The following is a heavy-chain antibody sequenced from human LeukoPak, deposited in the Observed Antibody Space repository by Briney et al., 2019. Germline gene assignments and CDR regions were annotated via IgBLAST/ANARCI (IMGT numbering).Heavy chain of an antibody. CDR1: GFTFSSYG. CDR2: ISGSGGST. V-gene: IGHV3-23*01. Sequence: TGGSLRLSCAASGFTFSSYGMSWVRQAPGKGLEWVSAISGSGGSTYYADSVKGRFTISRDNSKNTLYLQMNSLRAEDTAVYYCAKDVEDCSGGSCPYYYYYMDVWGKGTTVTISS. J-gene: IGHJ6*03. CDR3: AKDVEDCSGGSCPYYYYYMDV. D-gene: IGHD2-15*01.